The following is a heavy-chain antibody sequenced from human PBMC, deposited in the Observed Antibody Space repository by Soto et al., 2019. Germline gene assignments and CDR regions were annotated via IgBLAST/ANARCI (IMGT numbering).Heavy chain of an antibody. CDR2: IYYSGST. J-gene: IGHJ4*02. V-gene: IGHV4-59*01. D-gene: IGHD6-19*01. Sequence: SESLSLTCTASGGSISSYYWSWIRQPPGKGLEWIGYIYYSGSTNYNPSLKSRVTISVDTSKNQFSLKLSSVTAADTAVYYCARDGIAVAGTHSDWGQGTLVTVSS. CDR1: GGSISSYY. CDR3: ARDGIAVAGTHSD.